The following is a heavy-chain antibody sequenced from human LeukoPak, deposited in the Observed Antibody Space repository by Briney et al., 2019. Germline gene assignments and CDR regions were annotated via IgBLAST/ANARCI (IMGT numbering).Heavy chain of an antibody. V-gene: IGHV4-34*01. D-gene: IGHD4-11*01. CDR3: TRGPYSNLGRFDY. J-gene: IGHJ4*02. CDR1: GGSFSAYY. Sequence: SETLSLTYAVYGGSFSAYYWSWIRQPPGKGLEWIGEINHSGSTNYNPSLKSRVTISVDTSKNQFSLKLSSVIAADTAVYYCTRGPYSNLGRFDYWGQGTLVTVSS. CDR2: INHSGST.